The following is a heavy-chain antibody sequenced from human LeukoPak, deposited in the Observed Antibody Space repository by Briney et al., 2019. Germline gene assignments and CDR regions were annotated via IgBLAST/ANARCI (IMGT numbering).Heavy chain of an antibody. CDR1: GGSISYYY. D-gene: IGHD3-22*01. CDR2: IYNSGST. J-gene: IGHJ4*02. CDR3: ARASYSYDINGWVPFDY. V-gene: IGHV4-59*08. Sequence: SETLSLTCTVSGGSISYYYWSWIRQPPGKGLEWIGYIYNSGSTNYNPPLKSRVTISGDTSKNQFSLRLSSVTAADTAVYYCARASYSYDINGWVPFDYWGQGTLVTVSS.